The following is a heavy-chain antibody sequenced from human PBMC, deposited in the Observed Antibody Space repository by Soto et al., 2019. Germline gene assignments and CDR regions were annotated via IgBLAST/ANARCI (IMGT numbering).Heavy chain of an antibody. CDR2: IWYDGSNK. Sequence: GGSLRLSCAASGFTFSSYGMHWVRQAPGKGLEWVAVIWYDGSNKYYADSVKGRFTISRDNSKNTLYLQMNSLRAEDTAVYYCARGGYSSSWCQFITYYYYGMDVWGQGTTVTVSS. CDR1: GFTFSSYG. CDR3: ARGGYSSSWCQFITYYYYGMDV. J-gene: IGHJ6*02. D-gene: IGHD6-13*01. V-gene: IGHV3-33*01.